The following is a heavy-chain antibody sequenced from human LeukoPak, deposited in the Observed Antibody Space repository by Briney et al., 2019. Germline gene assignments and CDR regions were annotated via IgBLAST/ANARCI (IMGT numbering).Heavy chain of an antibody. J-gene: IGHJ5*02. CDR1: GDSISSSSSY. D-gene: IGHD3-3*01. CDR2: IYYSGST. CDR3: ARDHLANLASRLFDP. V-gene: IGHV4-39*07. Sequence: SETLSLTCTVSGDSISSSSSYWGWIRQPPGEGLEWIGSIYYSGSTYYNTSLKSRVTISVDTSKNQFSLKLSSVTAADTAVYYCARDHLANLASRLFDPWGQGTLVTVSS.